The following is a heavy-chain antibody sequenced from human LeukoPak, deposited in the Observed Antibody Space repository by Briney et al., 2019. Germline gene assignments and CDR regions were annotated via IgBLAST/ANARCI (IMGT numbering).Heavy chain of an antibody. J-gene: IGHJ4*02. V-gene: IGHV4-34*01. CDR2: INHSGST. CDR3: ASRLSLGARALDY. Sequence: SETLSLTCAVYGGSFSGYYWSWIRQPPGKGLEWIGEINHSGSTNYNPSLKSRVTISVDTSKNQFSLKLSSVTAADTAVYYCASRLSLGARALDYWGQGTLVTVSS. D-gene: IGHD5-12*01. CDR1: GGSFSGYY.